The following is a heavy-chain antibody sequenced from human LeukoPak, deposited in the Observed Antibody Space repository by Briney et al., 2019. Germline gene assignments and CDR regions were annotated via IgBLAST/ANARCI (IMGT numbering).Heavy chain of an antibody. D-gene: IGHD6-6*01. Sequence: GGSLRLSCAASGFIFSSYWMSWGRQAPGEGLEWVANVNQDGSEKYSVDSVTGRFTISRDNAKNSLYVTMNSLRAEAPAVYYCALARTLDYWGKGTMVTVSS. V-gene: IGHV3-7*01. CDR2: VNQDGSEK. CDR3: ALARTLDY. CDR1: GFIFSSYW. J-gene: IGHJ4*02.